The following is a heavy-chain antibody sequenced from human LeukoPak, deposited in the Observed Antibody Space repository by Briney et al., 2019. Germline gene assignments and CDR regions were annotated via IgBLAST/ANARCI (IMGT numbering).Heavy chain of an antibody. CDR1: GGSISSSSYY. Sequence: PSETLSLTCTVSGGSISSSSYYWGWIRQPPGKGLEWIGSIYYSGSTYSNPSLKSRVTISVDTSKNQFSLKLSSVTAADTAVYYCARSSYIAAAGLDYWGQGTLVTVSS. CDR3: ARSSYIAAAGLDY. J-gene: IGHJ4*02. CDR2: IYYSGST. D-gene: IGHD6-13*01. V-gene: IGHV4-39*07.